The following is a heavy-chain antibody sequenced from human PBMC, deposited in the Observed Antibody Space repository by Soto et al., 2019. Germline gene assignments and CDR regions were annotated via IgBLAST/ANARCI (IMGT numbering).Heavy chain of an antibody. Sequence: SETLSLTCTVSGGSIIIGDYYWSWVRQPPGKGLEWIGEIYHSGSTNYNPSLKSRVTMSVDKSKNQFSLILNSVTAADTAVYYCARGERRRNQYSTGYYKGFDPWGQGTLVTVSS. CDR1: GGSIIIGDYY. D-gene: IGHD6-19*01. CDR3: ARGERRRNQYSTGYYKGFDP. CDR2: IYHSGST. J-gene: IGHJ5*02. V-gene: IGHV4-4*02.